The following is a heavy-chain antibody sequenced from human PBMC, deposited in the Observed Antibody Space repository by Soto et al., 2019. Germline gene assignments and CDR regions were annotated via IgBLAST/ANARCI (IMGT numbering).Heavy chain of an antibody. CDR1: GASISRSSSY. Sequence: QVQLLESGPGLVKPSETLSLTCNVSGASISRSSSYWGWIRQPPGKGLEWIASISYSGTTYYNPYLNSLVTMSVDLSRNQFSLRLASVTAADTALYFCARRVNVPSWYFDLWGREKPGTVSS. J-gene: IGHJ2*01. D-gene: IGHD3-10*02. CDR2: ISYSGTT. CDR3: ARRVNVPSWYFDL. V-gene: IGHV4-39*01.